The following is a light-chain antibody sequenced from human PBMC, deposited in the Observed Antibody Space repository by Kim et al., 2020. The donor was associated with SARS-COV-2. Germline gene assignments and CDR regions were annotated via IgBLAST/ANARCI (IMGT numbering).Light chain of an antibody. V-gene: IGKV1-27*01. CDR3: QQYKSYPT. J-gene: IGKJ5*01. Sequence: DIQMTQSPSSLSASVGDRVTITCRASQDISNYLAWFQLKPGKAPKLLIYAASALQPGVPSRFSGSGSGTDFTLTISSLQPEDFATYYCQQYKSYPTFGLGTRLEIK. CDR2: AAS. CDR1: QDISNY.